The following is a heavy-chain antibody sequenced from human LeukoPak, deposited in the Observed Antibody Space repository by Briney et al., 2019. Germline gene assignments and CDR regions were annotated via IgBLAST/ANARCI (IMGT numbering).Heavy chain of an antibody. CDR3: TTDSSSSWYPPLIGYYYYMDV. Sequence: PGGSLRLSCAASGFTFSNAWMSWVRQAPGKGLEWVGRIKSKTDGGTTDYAAPVKGRFTISRDDSKNTLYLQMNSLKTEDTAVYYCTTDSSSSWYPPLIGYYYYMDVWGKGTTVTISS. J-gene: IGHJ6*03. D-gene: IGHD6-13*01. CDR2: IKSKTDGGTT. V-gene: IGHV3-15*01. CDR1: GFTFSNAW.